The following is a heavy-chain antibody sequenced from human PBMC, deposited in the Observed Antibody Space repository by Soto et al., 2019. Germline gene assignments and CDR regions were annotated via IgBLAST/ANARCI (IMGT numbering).Heavy chain of an antibody. D-gene: IGHD3-22*01. CDR3: ARASVWSYYDSSGYPYYYYGMDV. V-gene: IGHV1-69*06. CDR2: IIPIFGTA. CDR1: GGTFSSYA. Sequence: QVQLVQSGAEVKKPGSSVKVSCKASGGTFSSYAISWVRQAPGQGLEWMGGIIPIFGTANYAQKFQGRVTITADKSTTTAYMELSSLRSEDTAVYYCARASVWSYYDSSGYPYYYYGMDVWGQGTTVTVSS. J-gene: IGHJ6*02.